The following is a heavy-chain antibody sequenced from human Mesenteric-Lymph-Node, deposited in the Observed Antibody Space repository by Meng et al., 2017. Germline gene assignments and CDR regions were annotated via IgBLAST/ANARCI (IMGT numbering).Heavy chain of an antibody. D-gene: IGHD5-18*01. CDR1: GFTFSSYA. J-gene: IGHJ2*01. CDR2: ISYDGSNK. CDR3: AREEGYRYGWGYSDL. V-gene: IGHV3-30*01. Sequence: GESLKISCAASGFTFSSYAMHWVRQAPGKGLEWVAVISYDGSNKYYADSVKGRFTISRDNSKNTLYLQMNSLRAEDTAVYYCAREEGYRYGWGYSDLWGRGTLVTVSS.